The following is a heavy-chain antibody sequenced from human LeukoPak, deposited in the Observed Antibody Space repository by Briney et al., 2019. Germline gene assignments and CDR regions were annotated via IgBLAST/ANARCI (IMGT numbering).Heavy chain of an antibody. CDR3: AGYHWNSGVVY. CDR2: IDNDGNT. Sequence: GGSLRLSCAASGFSFKNCWMHWVRQAPGKGLEWVSRIDNDGNTKYADSVKGRFTISRDNAKNTLYLQMNSLRAEDTAVYYCAGYHWNSGVVYWGQGTLVTVCS. V-gene: IGHV3-74*03. J-gene: IGHJ4*02. CDR1: GFSFKNCW. D-gene: IGHD1-7*01.